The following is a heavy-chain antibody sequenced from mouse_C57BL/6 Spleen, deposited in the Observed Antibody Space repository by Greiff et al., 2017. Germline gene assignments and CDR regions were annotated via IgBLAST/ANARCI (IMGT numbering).Heavy chain of an antibody. V-gene: IGHV1-69*01. CDR2: IDPSDSYT. Sequence: QVQLQQPGAELVMPGASVKLSCKASGYTFTSYWMPWVKQRPGQGLECIGEIDPSDSYTNYNQKFKGKSTLTVDKSSSTAYMQLSSLTSEDSAVYYCARSGDYGLAYWGQGTLVTVSA. CDR1: GYTFTSYW. CDR3: ARSGDYGLAY. D-gene: IGHD2-4*01. J-gene: IGHJ3*01.